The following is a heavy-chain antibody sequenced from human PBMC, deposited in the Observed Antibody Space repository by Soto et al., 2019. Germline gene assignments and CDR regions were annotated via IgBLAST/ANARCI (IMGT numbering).Heavy chain of an antibody. CDR1: GGTFSSYA. Sequence: SVKVSCKASGGTFSSYAISWVRQAPGQGLEWMGGIIPIFGTANYAQKFQGRVTITADESTSTAYMELSSLRSEDTAVHYCARAFNYYDSSGYSGYWGQGTLVTVSS. CDR2: IIPIFGTA. CDR3: ARAFNYYDSSGYSGY. D-gene: IGHD3-22*01. J-gene: IGHJ4*02. V-gene: IGHV1-69*13.